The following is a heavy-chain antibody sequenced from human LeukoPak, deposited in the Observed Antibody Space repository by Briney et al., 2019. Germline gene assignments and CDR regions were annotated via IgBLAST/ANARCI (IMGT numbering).Heavy chain of an antibody. Sequence: PGGSPRLSCAASGFTFSGAAMTWVRQAPGKGLEWVSTITGSDDRTYYADSVKGRFTISRDYSKNTLRLQMSSLTVEDTAIYYCAKGPQVGSGYHPDFWGQGTLVTVSS. J-gene: IGHJ4*02. CDR1: GFTFSGAA. CDR2: ITGSDDRT. D-gene: IGHD3-22*01. V-gene: IGHV3-23*01. CDR3: AKGPQVGSGYHPDF.